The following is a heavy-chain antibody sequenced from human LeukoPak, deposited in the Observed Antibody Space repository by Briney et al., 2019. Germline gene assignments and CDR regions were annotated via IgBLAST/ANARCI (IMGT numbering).Heavy chain of an antibody. CDR1: GFTFSSYW. CDR3: ARDRSSWYAGAFDI. D-gene: IGHD6-13*01. J-gene: IGHJ3*02. Sequence: PGGSLRLSCAASGFTFSSYWMSWVRQAPGKGLEWVANIKQDGSEKYYVDSVKGRFTISRDNAKNSLYLQMNSLRAEDTAVYYCARDRSSWYAGAFDIWGQGIMVTVPS. CDR2: IKQDGSEK. V-gene: IGHV3-7*01.